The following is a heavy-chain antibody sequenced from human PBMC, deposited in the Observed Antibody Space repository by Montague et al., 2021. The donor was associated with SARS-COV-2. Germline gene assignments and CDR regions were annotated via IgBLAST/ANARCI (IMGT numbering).Heavy chain of an antibody. V-gene: IGHV4-34*13. Sequence: KKNSGITNYNPSLKSRVTISVDTSKNQSSLKLSSVTAADTAVYYCARGRTDLGAYYDFWSGYYWSGQKGFDPWGQGTLVSV. J-gene: IGHJ5*02. D-gene: IGHD3-3*01. CDR2: KKNSGIT. CDR3: ARGRTDLGAYYDFWSGYYWSGQKGFDP.